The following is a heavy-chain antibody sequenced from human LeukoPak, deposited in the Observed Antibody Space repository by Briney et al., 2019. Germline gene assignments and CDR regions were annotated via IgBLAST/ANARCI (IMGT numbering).Heavy chain of an antibody. J-gene: IGHJ4*02. CDR1: GGSVSSNIYY. V-gene: IGHV4-61*01. CDR3: AREDSSGYLGY. Sequence: WETLSLTCTVSGGSVSSNIYYWNWIRQPPGKGLEWIGYIYYSGSTNYNPSLKSRVTISVDTSKNQFSLKLTSLTAADTAVYYCAREDSSGYLGYWGQGTLVTVSS. D-gene: IGHD3-22*01. CDR2: IYYSGST.